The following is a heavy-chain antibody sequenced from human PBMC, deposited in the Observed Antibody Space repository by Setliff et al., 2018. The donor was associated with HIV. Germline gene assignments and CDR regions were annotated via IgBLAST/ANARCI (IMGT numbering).Heavy chain of an antibody. J-gene: IGHJ4*02. CDR1: GYPFTSYG. CDR2: ISAYNGNT. CDR3: AREEDPLFDDSSGYSPGY. Sequence: GASVQVSCKASGYPFTSYGISWVRQAPGQGLEWMGWISAYNGNTNYAQKLQGGVTMTTDTSTSTAYMGLRSLRSGDTAVYYCAREEDPLFDDSSGYSPGYWGQGTLVTVSS. V-gene: IGHV1-18*01. D-gene: IGHD3-22*01.